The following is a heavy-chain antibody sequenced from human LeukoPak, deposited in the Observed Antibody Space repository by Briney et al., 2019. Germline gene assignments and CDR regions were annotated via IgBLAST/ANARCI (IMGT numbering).Heavy chain of an antibody. D-gene: IGHD1-26*01. CDR3: TTGSPYSGSLFDH. J-gene: IGHJ4*02. CDR1: GFSFRNAW. V-gene: IGHV3-15*01. Sequence: GGSLRLSCAASGFSFRNAWMSWVRQAPGKGLEWVGRIKSKTDGGTTDHAAPVKGRSSISRDDSKNTLYLQMNSLKTEDTAMYYCTTGSPYSGSLFDHWGQGTLVTVSS. CDR2: IKSKTDGGTT.